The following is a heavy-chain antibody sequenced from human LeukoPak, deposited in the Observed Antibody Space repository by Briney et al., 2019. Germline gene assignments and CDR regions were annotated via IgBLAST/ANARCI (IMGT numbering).Heavy chain of an antibody. V-gene: IGHV1-2*02. J-gene: IGHJ4*02. CDR3: ARDSYGGNWSLGY. D-gene: IGHD4-23*01. CDR2: VNPNSGGT. CDR1: GFTFTGYY. Sequence: ASMKISCKACGFTFTGYYIHWVRQAPGQGLEWMGWVNPNSGGTNYAQMFQGRVTMTRDTSINTAYMELSGLRSDDTAVYYCARDSYGGNWSLGYWGQGTLVTVSS.